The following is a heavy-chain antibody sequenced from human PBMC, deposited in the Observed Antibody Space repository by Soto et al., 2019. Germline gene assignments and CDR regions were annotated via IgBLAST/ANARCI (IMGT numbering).Heavy chain of an antibody. D-gene: IGHD6-13*01. V-gene: IGHV4-34*01. Sequence: PSETLSLTCAVYGGSFSGYYWSWIRQPPGKGLEWIGEINHSGSTNYNPSLKSRVTISVDTSKNQFSLKLSSVTAADTAVYYCSRDGLAAAGTYYYYGMDVWGQGTTVTVSS. CDR3: SRDGLAAAGTYYYYGMDV. CDR1: GGSFSGYY. J-gene: IGHJ6*02. CDR2: INHSGST.